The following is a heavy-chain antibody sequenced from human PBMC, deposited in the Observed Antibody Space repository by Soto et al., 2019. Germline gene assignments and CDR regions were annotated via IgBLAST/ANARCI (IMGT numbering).Heavy chain of an antibody. V-gene: IGHV4-61*01. Sequence: QVQLQESGPGLVKPSETLSLTCTVSGGSVSSGSYYWSWIRQPPGKGLEWIGYIYYSGSTNYNPSLKSRVTISVDTSKNQFSLKLSSVTAADTAVYYCARCQTPGWFDPWGQGTLVTVSS. CDR3: ARCQTPGWFDP. CDR1: GGSVSSGSYY. CDR2: IYYSGST. J-gene: IGHJ5*02.